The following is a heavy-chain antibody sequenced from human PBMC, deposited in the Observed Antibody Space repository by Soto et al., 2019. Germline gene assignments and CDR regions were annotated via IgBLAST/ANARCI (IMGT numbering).Heavy chain of an antibody. V-gene: IGHV1-2*02. CDR2: INPNSGGT. CDR1: GYTFTGYH. Sequence: ASVKVSCKASGYTFTGYHMHWVRQAPGQGLEWMGWINPNSGGTNYAQKFQGRVTMTRDTSISTAYMELSRLRSDDTAVYYCARAYDFWSGYFLDVWGQGTTVTVSS. J-gene: IGHJ6*02. D-gene: IGHD3-3*01. CDR3: ARAYDFWSGYFLDV.